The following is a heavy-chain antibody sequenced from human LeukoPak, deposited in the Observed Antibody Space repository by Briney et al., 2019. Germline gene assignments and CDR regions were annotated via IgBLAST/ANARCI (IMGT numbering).Heavy chain of an antibody. Sequence: SETLSLTCTVSGGSLSSSSYYWGWIRQPPGKGLEWIGSIYYSGSTYYNPSLKRRVTISVDTSKNQFSLKLSSVTAADTAVYYCARGRQEITMIVVVMSAASYYLDVWGKGTTVTVS. V-gene: IGHV4-39*01. J-gene: IGHJ6*03. D-gene: IGHD3-22*01. CDR3: ARGRQEITMIVVVMSAASYYLDV. CDR1: GGSLSSSSYY. CDR2: IYYSGST.